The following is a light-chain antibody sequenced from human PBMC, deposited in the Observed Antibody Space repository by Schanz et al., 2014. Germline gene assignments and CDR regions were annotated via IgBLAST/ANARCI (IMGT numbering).Light chain of an antibody. J-gene: IGLJ3*02. CDR3: AAWDDSLNGWV. Sequence: QSVLTQSPSVSGAPGQRVTISCTGSSSNIGAGYDVHWYQQLPGTAPKLLIYGNSNRPSGVPDRFSGSKSGTSASLAISGLRSEDEADYYCAAWDDSLNGWVFGGGTKVTVL. CDR2: GNS. CDR1: SSNIGAGYD. V-gene: IGLV1-40*01.